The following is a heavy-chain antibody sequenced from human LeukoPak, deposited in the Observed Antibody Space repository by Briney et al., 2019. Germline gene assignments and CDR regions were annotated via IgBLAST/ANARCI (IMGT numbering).Heavy chain of an antibody. J-gene: IGHJ6*03. D-gene: IGHD3-22*01. CDR2: MNPNSGNT. CDR1: GYTFTSYD. CDR3: ARVISSGYYFYYYYYMDV. Sequence: ASVKVSCKASGYTFTSYDINWVRQATGQGLEWMGWMNPNSGNTGYAQKFQGRVTITRNTSISTAYMELSSLRSEDTAVYYCARVISSGYYFYYYYYMDVWGKGTTVTVSS. V-gene: IGHV1-8*03.